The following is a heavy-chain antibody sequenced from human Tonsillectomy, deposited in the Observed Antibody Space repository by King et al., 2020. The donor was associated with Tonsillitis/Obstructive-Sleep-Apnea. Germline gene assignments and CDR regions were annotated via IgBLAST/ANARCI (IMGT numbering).Heavy chain of an antibody. CDR3: ARDHYDYGSSGYPY. CDR2: INPKSGDR. J-gene: IGHJ4*02. V-gene: IGHV1-2*02. Sequence: QLVPSGAEVKKTGASVKVSCKASEYIFTDYYMHWVRQAPGQGLEWMGWINPKSGDRKYAQKFQGRVTMTRDTSISTAYMELSRLTSDDTAVYYCARDHYDYGSSGYPYWGQGTLVTVSS. CDR1: EYIFTDYY. D-gene: IGHD3-22*01.